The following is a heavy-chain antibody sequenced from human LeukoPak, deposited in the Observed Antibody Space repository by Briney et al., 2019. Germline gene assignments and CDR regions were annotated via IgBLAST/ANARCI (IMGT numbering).Heavy chain of an antibody. CDR2: STSSSSDI. J-gene: IGHJ4*02. CDR1: GFTFSSHY. V-gene: IGHV3-21*06. Sequence: GGSLRLSCAASGFTFSSHYMNWVRQAPGKGLEWVSSSTSSSSDIFYADSVKGRFTISRDNAKNSLYLKMNSLRVEDTAVYYCAAALAIAVGGTTPGDYWGQGTLVTVSS. CDR3: AAALAIAVGGTTPGDY. D-gene: IGHD6-19*01.